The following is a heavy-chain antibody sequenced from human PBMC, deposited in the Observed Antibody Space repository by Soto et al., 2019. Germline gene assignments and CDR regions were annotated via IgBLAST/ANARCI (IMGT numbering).Heavy chain of an antibody. Sequence: ASVKVSCKASGYTFTSYYINWVRQATGQGPEWMGWMNPNSGNTGYAQKFQGRVTITRDTSASTAYMELSSLRSEDTAVYYCARDRGRIAAAQLLGYWGQGTLVTVSS. V-gene: IGHV1-8*01. D-gene: IGHD6-13*01. CDR3: ARDRGRIAAAQLLGY. CDR2: MNPNSGNT. CDR1: GYTFTSYY. J-gene: IGHJ4*02.